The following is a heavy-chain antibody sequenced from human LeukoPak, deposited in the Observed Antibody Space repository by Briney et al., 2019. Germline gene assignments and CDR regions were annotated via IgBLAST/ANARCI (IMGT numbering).Heavy chain of an antibody. CDR3: ARDSVGISTDY. Sequence: GGTLRLSCAASGFTFSSYGMSWVRQAPGKGLEWVSAISGSGGSTYYADSVKGRFTISRDNSKNTLYLQMNSLRAEDTAVYYCARDSVGISTDYWGQGTLVTVSS. V-gene: IGHV3-23*01. CDR2: ISGSGGST. J-gene: IGHJ4*02. CDR1: GFTFSSYG. D-gene: IGHD2-15*01.